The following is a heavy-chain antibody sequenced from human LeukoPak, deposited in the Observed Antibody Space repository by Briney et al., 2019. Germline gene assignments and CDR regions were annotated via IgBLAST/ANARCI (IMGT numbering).Heavy chain of an antibody. D-gene: IGHD6-13*01. CDR2: IIPIFGTA. CDR3: ARRTAAAGKRPDWFDP. CDR1: GYTFTSYD. J-gene: IGHJ5*02. Sequence: SVKVSCKASGYTFTSYDISWVRQAPGQGLEWMGGIIPIFGTANYAQKFQGRVTITTDESTSTAYMELSSLRSEDTAVYYCARRTAAAGKRPDWFDPWGQGTLVTVSS. V-gene: IGHV1-69*05.